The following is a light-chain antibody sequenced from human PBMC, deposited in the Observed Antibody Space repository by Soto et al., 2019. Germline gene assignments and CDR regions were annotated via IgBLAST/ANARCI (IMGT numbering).Light chain of an antibody. CDR3: QQYDNSPRT. CDR2: GAS. CDR1: QSVNSNY. V-gene: IGKV3-20*01. J-gene: IGKJ1*01. Sequence: EIVLTQSPGTLSLSPGERATLSCRASQSVNSNYLAWYQQQHGQGPRLLVYGASSRATGIQERFSGSGSGTYATLPISRLEPEVFAVYYCQQYDNSPRTFGQGTKVEIK.